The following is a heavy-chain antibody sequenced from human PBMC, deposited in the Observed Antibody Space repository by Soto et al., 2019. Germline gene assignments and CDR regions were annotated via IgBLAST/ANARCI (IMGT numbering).Heavy chain of an antibody. CDR1: GGSFSGYY. D-gene: IGHD3-16*02. CDR2: INHSGST. CDR3: ALKGMITFGGVISSDY. J-gene: IGHJ4*02. V-gene: IGHV4-34*01. Sequence: SETLSLTCAVYGGSFSGYYWSWIRQPPGKGLEWIGEINHSGSTNYNPSLKSRVTISVDTSKNQFSLKLSSVTAADTAVYYCALKGMITFGGVISSDYWGQGTLVTVSS.